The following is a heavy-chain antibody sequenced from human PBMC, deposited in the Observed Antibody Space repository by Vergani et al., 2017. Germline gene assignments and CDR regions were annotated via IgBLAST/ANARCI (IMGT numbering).Heavy chain of an antibody. Sequence: QLQLQESGPGLVKPSETLSLACTVSGVSISSSTYYWGWIRQPPGKGLEWIGSIYYSGSTYYNPSLKSRVTISVDTSKNQFSLKLSSVTAADTAVYYCARRDRSYLTFDYWGQGTLVTVSS. D-gene: IGHD1-26*01. V-gene: IGHV4-39*01. CDR2: IYYSGST. CDR3: ARRDRSYLTFDY. CDR1: GVSISSSTYY. J-gene: IGHJ4*02.